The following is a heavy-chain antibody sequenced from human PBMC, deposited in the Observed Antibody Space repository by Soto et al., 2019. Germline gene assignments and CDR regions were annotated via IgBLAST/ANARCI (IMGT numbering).Heavy chain of an antibody. CDR3: EKGRSGYYDTFDY. CDR1: GFTFSSYS. Sequence: GGSLRLSCAASGFTFSSYSIYWVRQAPGKGLEWVSGISGSGSGTYYADSVKGRFTISRDNSKNTLYLLMSSLRAEDKAVYYCEKGRSGYYDTFDYWGQGTLVTVSS. CDR2: ISGSGSGT. D-gene: IGHD3-22*01. J-gene: IGHJ4*02. V-gene: IGHV3-23*01.